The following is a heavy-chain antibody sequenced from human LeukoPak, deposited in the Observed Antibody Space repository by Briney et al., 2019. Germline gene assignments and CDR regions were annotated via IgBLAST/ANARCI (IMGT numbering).Heavy chain of an antibody. CDR3: ARDLSGFMRNDH. D-gene: IGHD1-14*01. CDR1: GFTFNNHS. J-gene: IGHJ4*02. CDR2: ISSRANYL. Sequence: GGSLRLSCEGSGFTFNNHSLNWFRQAPGKGLEWVSSISSRANYLYYTDSVKGRFTVSRDNAKNSLYLQMDSLRAEDTAIYWCARDLSGFMRNDHWGQGILVTVSS. V-gene: IGHV3-21*01.